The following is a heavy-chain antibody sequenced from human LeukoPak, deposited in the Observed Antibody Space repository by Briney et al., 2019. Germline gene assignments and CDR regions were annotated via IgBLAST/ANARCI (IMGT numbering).Heavy chain of an antibody. D-gene: IGHD4-17*01. CDR2: IIPILGIA. CDR1: GGTFNSYT. J-gene: IGHJ6*02. V-gene: IGHV1-69*02. Sequence: SVKVSCKASGGTFNSYTISWVRQAPGQGLEWMGRIIPILGIANYAQKFQGRVTITADKSTSTAYMELSSLRSEDTAVYYCARGGSVTTVTTRHYYYYGMDVWGQGTTVTVSS. CDR3: ARGGSVTTVTTRHYYYYGMDV.